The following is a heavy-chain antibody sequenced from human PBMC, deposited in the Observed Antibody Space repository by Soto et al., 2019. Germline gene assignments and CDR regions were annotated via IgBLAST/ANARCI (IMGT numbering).Heavy chain of an antibody. D-gene: IGHD2-2*01. CDR3: ARDRAPTYCSSTSCYEGPGY. V-gene: IGHV1-18*01. Sequence: ASVKVSCKASGYTFNSYGISWVRQAPGQGLEGMGWISAYNGNTNYAQKLQGRVTMTTDTSTSTAYMELRSLRSDDTAVYYCARDRAPTYCSSTSCYEGPGYRGQGTLVTVSS. CDR2: ISAYNGNT. CDR1: GYTFNSYG. J-gene: IGHJ4*02.